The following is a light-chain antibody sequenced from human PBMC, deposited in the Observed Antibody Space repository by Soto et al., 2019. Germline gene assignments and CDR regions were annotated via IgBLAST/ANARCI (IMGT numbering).Light chain of an antibody. J-gene: IGLJ2*01. CDR1: SRDVGGHDY. V-gene: IGLV2-8*01. CDR3: SSYVTGNLLI. CDR2: ELS. Sequence: QSALTQPPSASGSPGQSVTISCTGTSRDVGGHDYVSWYQQHPGKAPKLMIYELSKRPSGVPDRFSGSKSGNTASLTVSGLQAEDEADYYCSSYVTGNLLIFGGGTKLTVL.